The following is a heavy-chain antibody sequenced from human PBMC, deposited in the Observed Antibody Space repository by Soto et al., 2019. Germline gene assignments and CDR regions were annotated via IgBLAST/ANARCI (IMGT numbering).Heavy chain of an antibody. J-gene: IGHJ3*02. CDR1: GYTFTIYG. CDR3: ARSPRGWWVEEGAFDI. D-gene: IGHD2-8*02. V-gene: IGHV1-18*01. Sequence: ASVKVSCKASGYTFTIYGISWVRQAPGQGLEWMGWISAYNGNTNYAQKLQGRVTMTTDTSTSTAYMELRSLRSDDTAVYYCARSPRGWWVEEGAFDIWGQGTMVTISS. CDR2: ISAYNGNT.